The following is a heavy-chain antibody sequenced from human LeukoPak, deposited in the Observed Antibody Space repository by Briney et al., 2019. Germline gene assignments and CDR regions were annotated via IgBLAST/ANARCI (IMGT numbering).Heavy chain of an antibody. J-gene: IGHJ3*02. V-gene: IGHV4-61*02. Sequence: PSQTLSLTCTVSGGSISSGSYYWSWIRQPAGKGLEWIGRIYTSGSTNYNPSLKSRVTISVDTSKNQFSLKLSSVTAADTAVYYCAIYTKGYSYGLVPSYHAFDIWGQGTMVTVSS. CDR2: IYTSGST. CDR3: AIYTKGYSYGLVPSYHAFDI. CDR1: GGSISSGSYY. D-gene: IGHD5-18*01.